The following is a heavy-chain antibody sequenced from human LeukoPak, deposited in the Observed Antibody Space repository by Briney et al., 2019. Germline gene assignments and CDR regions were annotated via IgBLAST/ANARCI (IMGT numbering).Heavy chain of an antibody. Sequence: ASVKVSCKPSGYTFTYYFIHWVRQAPGQGLEWMGWNNPNSGETNSAQKFQGRVTMTGDTSISTAYMELSRVTSDDTAVYYCARDRDYSNTERGFDYWGQGTLVTVSS. CDR3: ARDRDYSNTERGFDY. J-gene: IGHJ4*02. CDR2: NNPNSGET. CDR1: GYTFTYYF. V-gene: IGHV1-2*02. D-gene: IGHD4-11*01.